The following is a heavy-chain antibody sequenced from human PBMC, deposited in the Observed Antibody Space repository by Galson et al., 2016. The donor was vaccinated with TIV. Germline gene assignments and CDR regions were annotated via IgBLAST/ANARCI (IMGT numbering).Heavy chain of an antibody. CDR3: ARDKSGFYTVDHFYYYVEV. V-gene: IGHV4-59*01. Sequence: WTWIRQPPGKGLEWIGHVYYSGSTAYNPSLKSRVTISVDASKRQFSLKLTSVSAADTAVYYCARDKSGFYTVDHFYYYVEVWGKGTTVTVSS. J-gene: IGHJ6*03. CDR2: VYYSGST. D-gene: IGHD1-26*01.